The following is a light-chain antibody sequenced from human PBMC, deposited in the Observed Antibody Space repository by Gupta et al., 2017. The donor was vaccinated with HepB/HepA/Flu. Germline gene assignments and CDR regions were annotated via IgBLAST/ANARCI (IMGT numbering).Light chain of an antibody. CDR1: SSDVGGYNY. V-gene: IGLV2-14*03. CDR2: DVS. CDR3: SSYTSSSTLV. Sequence: SALTQPASVSGSPGQSVTISCPGTSSDVGGYNYVSWYQQHPGKAHKLMIYDVSKRPAGVSNRFSGSKSGNTASLTISGLQAEDEADYYCSSYTSSSTLVFGGGTKLTVL. J-gene: IGLJ2*01.